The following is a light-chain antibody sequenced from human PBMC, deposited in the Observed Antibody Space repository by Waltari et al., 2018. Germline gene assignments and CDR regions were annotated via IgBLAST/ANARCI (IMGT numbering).Light chain of an antibody. V-gene: IGKV3-20*01. CDR3: QQYGRSPYT. CDR2: DSS. CDR1: QTVTSNS. Sequence: EIVLTQSPGTLSLSPGERATLSCKASQTVTSNSLAWYQQRPGQAPRILIYDSSIRATGIPDRFSGGGSVTDFTLTISRLEPEDFAVYHCQQYGRSPYTFGQGTKLEIK. J-gene: IGKJ2*01.